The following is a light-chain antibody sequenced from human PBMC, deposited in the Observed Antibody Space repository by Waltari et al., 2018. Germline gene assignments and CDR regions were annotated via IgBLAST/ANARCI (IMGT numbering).Light chain of an antibody. V-gene: IGLV2-8*01. J-gene: IGLJ2*01. CDR2: EVN. CDR3: SSYVANNNPV. Sequence: QSALTQPPSASGSPGQSVTISCTGTSSDVGGYNFVSWYQHHPGKAPSLIIYEVNERPSGVPDRFAGSKSGNTASLTVAGLQAEDEADYYCSSYVANNNPVFGGGTKLTVL. CDR1: SSDVGGYNF.